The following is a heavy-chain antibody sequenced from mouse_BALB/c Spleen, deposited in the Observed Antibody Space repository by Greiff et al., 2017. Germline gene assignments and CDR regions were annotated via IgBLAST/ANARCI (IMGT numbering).Heavy chain of an antibody. CDR2: IIYSGST. J-gene: IGHJ3*01. CDR3: ARDGYYLWFAY. D-gene: IGHD2-3*01. Sequence: DVKLVESGPGLVKPSQSLSLTCTVTGYSITSDYAWNWIRQFPGNKLEWMGYIIYSGSTSYNPSLKSRISITRDTSKNQFFLQLNSVTTEDTATYYCARDGYYLWFAYWGQGTLVTVSA. CDR1: GYSITSDYA. V-gene: IGHV3-2*02.